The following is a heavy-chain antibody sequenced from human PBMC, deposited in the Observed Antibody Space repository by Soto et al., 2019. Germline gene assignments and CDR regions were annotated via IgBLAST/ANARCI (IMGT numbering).Heavy chain of an antibody. Sequence: QITLKESGPTLVKPTQTLTLTCTFSGFSLSTSGVAVGWIRQSPGKALEWLSVIYWDDDNRSSPSLRHRLTITKDTSKNQVVLTMTKLDPVDTATYYCAHRDRASGGLFDHWGQGILVTVSS. D-gene: IGHD3-10*01. J-gene: IGHJ4*02. CDR3: AHRDRASGGLFDH. V-gene: IGHV2-5*02. CDR2: IYWDDDN. CDR1: GFSLSTSGVA.